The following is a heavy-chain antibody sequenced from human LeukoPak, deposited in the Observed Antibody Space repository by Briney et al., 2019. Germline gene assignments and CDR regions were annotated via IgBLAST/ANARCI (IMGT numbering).Heavy chain of an antibody. CDR3: AKATYDFWSGYYGE. CDR1: GFTISSHG. Sequence: GTSLRLSCAVSGFTISSHGMHWVRQAPGKGPEWVAMIAYHGNTEYYGDSVKGRFTISRDNAKNSLYLRMNSLRAEDTALYYCAKATYDFWSGYYGEWGQGTLVTVSS. CDR2: IAYHGNTE. D-gene: IGHD3-3*01. V-gene: IGHV3-30*18. J-gene: IGHJ4*02.